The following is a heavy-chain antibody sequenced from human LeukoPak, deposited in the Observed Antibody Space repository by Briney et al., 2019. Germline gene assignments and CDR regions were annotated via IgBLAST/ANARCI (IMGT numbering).Heavy chain of an antibody. Sequence: GASVKVSCKVSGYTLTELSMHWVRQAPGKGLEWMGGFDPEDGETIYAQKFQGRVTMTEGTSTDTAYMELSSLRSEDTAVYYCATSRSGWSGPRDYWGQGTLVTVSS. J-gene: IGHJ4*02. V-gene: IGHV1-24*01. D-gene: IGHD6-19*01. CDR1: GYTLTELS. CDR2: FDPEDGET. CDR3: ATSRSGWSGPRDY.